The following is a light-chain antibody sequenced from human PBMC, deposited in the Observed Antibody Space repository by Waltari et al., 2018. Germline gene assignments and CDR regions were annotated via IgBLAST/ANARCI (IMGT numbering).Light chain of an antibody. CDR3: AAWDDSLSGVV. Sequence: QSVLTQPPSASGTPGQRVTISCSGSNSHIGRNTVNWYQQLPGTAPKLLIYSNIQRPSGVPDRFSGSKSGTSASLAISGLQSEDEADYYCAAWDDSLSGVVFGGGTKLTVL. V-gene: IGLV1-44*01. CDR2: SNI. J-gene: IGLJ2*01. CDR1: NSHIGRNT.